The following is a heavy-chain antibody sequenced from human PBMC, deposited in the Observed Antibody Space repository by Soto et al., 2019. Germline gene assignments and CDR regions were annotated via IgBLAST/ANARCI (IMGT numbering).Heavy chain of an antibody. V-gene: IGHV1-18*04. Sequence: ASVKVSCKASGYTFTSYGISWVRQAPGQGLEWMGWISAYNGNTNYAQKLQGRVTMTTDTSTSTAYMELRSLRSDDTAVYYCARGGGGSSWVPPLYYYYYGMDVWGQGTTVTVSS. J-gene: IGHJ6*02. CDR2: ISAYNGNT. CDR3: ARGGGGSSWVPPLYYYYYGMDV. D-gene: IGHD6-13*01. CDR1: GYTFTSYG.